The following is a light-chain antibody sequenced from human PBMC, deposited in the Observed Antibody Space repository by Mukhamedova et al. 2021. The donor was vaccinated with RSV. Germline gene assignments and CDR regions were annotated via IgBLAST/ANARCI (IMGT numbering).Light chain of an antibody. V-gene: IGKV2-28*01. CDR2: LGS. Sequence: QKPGQSPQLLIYLGSNRASGIPDRFSGSGSGTDFTLKISSVEAEDVGVYYYMQALHPLYTFGQGTKLQIK. CDR3: MQALHPLYT. J-gene: IGKJ2*01.